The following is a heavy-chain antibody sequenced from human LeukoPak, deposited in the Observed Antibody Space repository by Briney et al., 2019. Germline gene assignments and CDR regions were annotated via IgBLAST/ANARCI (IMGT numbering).Heavy chain of an antibody. J-gene: IGHJ4*02. V-gene: IGHV4-34*01. CDR1: GGSFSDYY. Sequence: PSETLSLTCAVYGGSFSDYYWSWIRQPPGKGLEWIGEINHSGSTYYNPSLKSRVTISVDTSKNQFSLKLSSVTAADTAVYYCARQVGVVVVAANYWGQGTLVTVSS. CDR3: ARQVGVVVVAANY. D-gene: IGHD2-15*01. CDR2: INHSGST.